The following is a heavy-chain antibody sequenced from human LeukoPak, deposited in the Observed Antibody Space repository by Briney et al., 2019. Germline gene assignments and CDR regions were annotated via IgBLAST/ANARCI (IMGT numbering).Heavy chain of an antibody. CDR3: ARESRDIVVVPAVPGDSGRYYYYGMDV. Sequence: PSKTLSLTCTVSGGSISSSSYYWGWIRQPPGKGLEWIGSIYYSGSTYYNPSLKSRVTISVDTSKNQFSLKLSSVTAADTAVYYCARESRDIVVVPAVPGDSGRYYYYGMDVWGQGTTVTVSS. CDR2: IYYSGST. J-gene: IGHJ6*02. V-gene: IGHV4-39*07. D-gene: IGHD2-2*01. CDR1: GGSISSSSYY.